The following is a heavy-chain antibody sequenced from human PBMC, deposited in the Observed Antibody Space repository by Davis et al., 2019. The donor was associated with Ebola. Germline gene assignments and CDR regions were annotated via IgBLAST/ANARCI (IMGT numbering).Heavy chain of an antibody. Sequence: PSVKVSCKASGYTFTSYYMHWVRQAPGQGLEWMGIINPSGGSTSYAQKFQGRVTMTRDTSTSTVYMELSSLRSEDTAVYYCARDQQLVHGRRYFDYWGQGTLVTVSS. CDR3: ARDQQLVHGRRYFDY. CDR1: GYTFTSYY. CDR2: INPSGGST. V-gene: IGHV1-46*01. J-gene: IGHJ4*02. D-gene: IGHD6-13*01.